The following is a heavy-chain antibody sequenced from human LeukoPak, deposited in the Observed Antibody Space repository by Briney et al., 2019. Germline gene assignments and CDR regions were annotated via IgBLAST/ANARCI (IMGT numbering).Heavy chain of an antibody. Sequence: GGSLRLSCAASGFTFSSYDMHWVRQATGKGLEWVSTIDTAGDTYYPGSVKGRFTISRENAKNSLYLQMNSLRAGDTAVYYCARGYFGEWYFDYWGQGTLVTVSS. D-gene: IGHD4-17*01. CDR1: GFTFSSYD. CDR2: IDTAGDT. J-gene: IGHJ4*02. CDR3: ARGYFGEWYFDY. V-gene: IGHV3-13*01.